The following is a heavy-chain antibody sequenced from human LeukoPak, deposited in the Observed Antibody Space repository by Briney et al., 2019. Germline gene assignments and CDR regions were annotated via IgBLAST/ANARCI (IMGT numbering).Heavy chain of an antibody. V-gene: IGHV4-30-2*01. J-gene: IGHJ5*02. Sequence: SETLSLTFTVSGGSISSGGYYWSWIRQPPGKGLEWIGYIYHSGSTYYNPSLKSRVTISVDRSKNQFSLKLSSVTAADTAVYYCARDYGDYRGWFDPWGQGTLVTVSS. CDR2: IYHSGST. CDR3: ARDYGDYRGWFDP. CDR1: GGSISSGGYY. D-gene: IGHD4-17*01.